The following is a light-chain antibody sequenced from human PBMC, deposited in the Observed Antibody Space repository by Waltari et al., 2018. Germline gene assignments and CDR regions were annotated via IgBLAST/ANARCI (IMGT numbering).Light chain of an antibody. V-gene: IGLV2-14*01. Sequence: QSALTQPASVSGSPGQSITISCTGTSSDVGGYNYVSWYHQHPGKAPKLMIYEVSNRPSGVSNRFSVTKSGTTGSLTIPGPQAEDEADYYCSSYTSSSTLYVFGTGTKVTVL. CDR2: EVS. CDR1: SSDVGGYNY. CDR3: SSYTSSSTLYV. J-gene: IGLJ1*01.